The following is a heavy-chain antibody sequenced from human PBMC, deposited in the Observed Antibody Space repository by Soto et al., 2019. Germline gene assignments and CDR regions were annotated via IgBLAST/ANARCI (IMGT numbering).Heavy chain of an antibody. J-gene: IGHJ2*01. D-gene: IGHD2-2*01. CDR3: ARDAGGCSSTSCYRRSWYFDL. CDR1: GFTFSSYG. CDR2: IWYDGSNK. Sequence: GGSLRLSCAASGFTFSSYGMHWVRQAPGKGLEWVAVIWYDGSNKYYADSVKGRFTISRDNSKNTLYLQMNSLRAEDTAVYYCARDAGGCSSTSCYRRSWYFDLWGRGTLVTVSS. V-gene: IGHV3-33*01.